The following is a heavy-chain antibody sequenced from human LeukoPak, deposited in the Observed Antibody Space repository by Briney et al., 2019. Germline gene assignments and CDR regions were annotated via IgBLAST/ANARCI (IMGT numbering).Heavy chain of an antibody. CDR2: ISGSGDST. CDR3: AKVGSYYDTLTGYHPSYYYGMDV. V-gene: IGHV3-23*01. D-gene: IGHD3-9*01. Sequence: GVLRLSCAASGFTFRSSAMSWVRQAPGKGPEWVSAISGSGDSTYYADSVKGRFTISRDNSKNTLYLQMNSLRAEDTAVYYCAKVGSYYDTLTGYHPSYYYGMDVWGQGTTVTVSS. CDR1: GFTFRSSA. J-gene: IGHJ6*02.